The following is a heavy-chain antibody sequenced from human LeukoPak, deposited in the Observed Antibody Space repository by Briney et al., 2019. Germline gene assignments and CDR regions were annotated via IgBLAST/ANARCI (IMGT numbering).Heavy chain of an antibody. V-gene: IGHV4-59*01. CDR2: IYYSGST. CDR1: GGSFSGYY. D-gene: IGHD4-11*01. CDR3: ARLGYSNYWYYMGV. J-gene: IGHJ6*03. Sequence: SSETLSLTCAVYGGSFSGYYWSWIRQPPGKGLEWIGYIYYSGSTNYNPSLKSRVTISVDTSKNQLSLKLSSVTAADTAVYYCARLGYSNYWYYMGVWGKGTTVTVSS.